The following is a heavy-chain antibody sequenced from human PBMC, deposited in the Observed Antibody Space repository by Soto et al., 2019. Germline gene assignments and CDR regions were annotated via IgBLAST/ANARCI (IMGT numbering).Heavy chain of an antibody. CDR3: ASRPLDYGDYGGQSGYGEFDI. Sequence: PGGSLRLSCAASGFTFSSYAMSWVRQAPGKGLEWVSAISGSGGSTYYADSVKGRFTISRDNSKNTLYLQMNSLRAEDTAVYYCASRPLDYGDYGGQSGYGEFDIWGQGTMVTLSS. V-gene: IGHV3-23*01. CDR1: GFTFSSYA. D-gene: IGHD4-17*01. CDR2: ISGSGGST. J-gene: IGHJ3*02.